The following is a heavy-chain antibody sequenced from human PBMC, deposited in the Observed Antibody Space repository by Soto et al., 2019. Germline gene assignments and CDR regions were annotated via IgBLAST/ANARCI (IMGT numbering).Heavy chain of an antibody. J-gene: IGHJ3*02. CDR3: TRTHYRYCSSTSCPSRDAFDI. V-gene: IGHV3-49*03. D-gene: IGHD2-2*01. CDR2: IRSKAYGGTT. CDR1: GFTFGDYA. Sequence: GGSLRLSCTASGFTFGDYAMSWFRQAPGKGLEWVGFIRSKAYGGTTEYAAFVKGRFTISRDNSKSIAYLQMNSLKTEDTAVYYCTRTHYRYCSSTSCPSRDAFDIWGQGTMVTVSS.